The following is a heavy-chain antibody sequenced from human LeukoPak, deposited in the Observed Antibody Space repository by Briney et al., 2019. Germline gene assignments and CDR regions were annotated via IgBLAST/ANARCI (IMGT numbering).Heavy chain of an antibody. J-gene: IGHJ5*02. D-gene: IGHD3-10*01. CDR2: ISGSGGST. Sequence: GGSLRLSCAASGFTFSSYGMSWVRQAPGKGLEWVSGISGSGGSTHYADSVKGRFTISRDNSKNTLYLQMNSLRAEDTAVYYCAKDRNYYGSGSYNWFDPWGQGTLVTVSS. V-gene: IGHV3-23*01. CDR3: AKDRNYYGSGSYNWFDP. CDR1: GFTFSSYG.